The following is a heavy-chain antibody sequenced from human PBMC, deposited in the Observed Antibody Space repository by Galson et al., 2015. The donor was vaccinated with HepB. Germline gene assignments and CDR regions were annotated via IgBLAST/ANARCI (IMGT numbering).Heavy chain of an antibody. CDR2: MNPNSGNT. CDR3: ARALSDNMNYDFWSYYGMDV. V-gene: IGHV1-8*02. J-gene: IGHJ6*02. D-gene: IGHD3-3*01. CDR1: GYTFTTYD. Sequence: SVKVSCKASGYTFTTYDIKWVRQATGQGLEWMGWMNPNSGNTGYAQKFQGRVTMTRDTSISTAYMELSSLRSEDTAVYYCARALSDNMNYDFWSYYGMDVWGQGTTVTVSS.